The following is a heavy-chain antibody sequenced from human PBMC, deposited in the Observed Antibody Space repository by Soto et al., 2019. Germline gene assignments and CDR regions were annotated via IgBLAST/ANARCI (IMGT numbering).Heavy chain of an antibody. CDR2: ISSSSSYI. D-gene: IGHD2-15*01. CDR1: GFTFSSYS. CDR3: AGGYCSGGSCYGFDY. Sequence: PGGSLRLSCAASGFTFSSYSMNWVRQAPGKGLEWVSSISSSSSYIYYADSVKGRFTISRDNAKNSLYLQMNSLRAEDTAVYYCAGGYCSGGSCYGFDYWGQGTLVTAPQ. J-gene: IGHJ4*02. V-gene: IGHV3-21*01.